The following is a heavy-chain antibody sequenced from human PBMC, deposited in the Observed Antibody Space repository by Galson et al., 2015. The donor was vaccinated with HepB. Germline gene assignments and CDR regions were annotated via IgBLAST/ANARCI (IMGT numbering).Heavy chain of an antibody. CDR3: AKRFPKPYYFDY. Sequence: SLRLSCAASGFTFSSYAMSWVRQAPGKGLEWVPAISGSGGSTYYADSVKGRFTISRDNSKNTLYLQMNGLRAEDTAVYYCAKRFPKPYYFDYWGQGTLVTVSS. CDR1: GFTFSSYA. D-gene: IGHD1-14*01. CDR2: ISGSGGST. V-gene: IGHV3-23*01. J-gene: IGHJ4*02.